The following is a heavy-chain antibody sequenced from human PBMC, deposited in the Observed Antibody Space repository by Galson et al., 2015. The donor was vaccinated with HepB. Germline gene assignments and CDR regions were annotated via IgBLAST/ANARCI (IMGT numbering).Heavy chain of an antibody. Sequence: SLRLSCAASGFSFSSYWMTWVRQAPGKGLEWVASIRQDGSENYYVDSVKGRFTIFRDNAKNSLYLLMDSLRAEDTAVYYCARDRGMDVWGQGTTVTVSS. V-gene: IGHV3-7*01. CDR3: ARDRGMDV. D-gene: IGHD3-10*01. CDR1: GFSFSSYW. CDR2: IRQDGSEN. J-gene: IGHJ6*02.